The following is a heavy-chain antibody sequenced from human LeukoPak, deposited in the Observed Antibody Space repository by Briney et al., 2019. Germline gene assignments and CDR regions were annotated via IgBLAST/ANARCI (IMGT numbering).Heavy chain of an antibody. CDR2: IYYSGST. J-gene: IGHJ4*02. CDR1: GGSISSNY. V-gene: IGHV4-59*01. D-gene: IGHD1-26*01. CDR3: ARGLRVGNTGYYFDY. Sequence: SETLSLTCTVSGGSISSNYWSWIRQPPGKGLEWIAYIYYSGSTSYNPSLKSRVTISVDTSKNQFSLNLNSVTAADTAVYYCARGLRVGNTGYYFDYWGQGTQVTVSS.